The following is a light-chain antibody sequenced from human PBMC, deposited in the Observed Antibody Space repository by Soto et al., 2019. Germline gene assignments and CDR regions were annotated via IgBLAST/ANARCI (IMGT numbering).Light chain of an antibody. CDR3: SSYTDSGVFVV. CDR2: EVS. V-gene: IGLV2-14*01. CDR1: SSDVGGYNY. J-gene: IGLJ2*01. Sequence: QSALTQPASVSGSPAQSITISCTGTSSDVGGYNYVSWYQQHPGRAPKLTIYEVSRRPSGVSDRFSGSKSGNTASLTISGLQAEDAADYYCSSYTDSGVFVVFGGGTKLTVL.